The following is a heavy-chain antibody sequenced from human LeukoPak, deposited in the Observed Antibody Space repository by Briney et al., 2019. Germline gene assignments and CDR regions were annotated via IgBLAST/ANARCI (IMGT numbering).Heavy chain of an antibody. J-gene: IGHJ4*02. D-gene: IGHD3-9*01. CDR3: ARSFYDILIGYYQYFDY. CDR2: IYRDGSS. V-gene: IGHV3-66*01. CDR1: GLSVSSNY. Sequence: GGSLRLSCVASGLSVSSNYMSWVRQAPGKGLEWVSVIYRDGSSYYAESVKGRFTISRDNFKNTLYIQMNSLRAEDTAVYYCARSFYDILIGYYQYFDYWGQGTLVTVSS.